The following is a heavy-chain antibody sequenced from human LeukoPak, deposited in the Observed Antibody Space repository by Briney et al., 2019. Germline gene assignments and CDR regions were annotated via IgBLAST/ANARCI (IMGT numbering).Heavy chain of an antibody. Sequence: HPGGSLRLSCAGSGFTFSTYWMSWVRQAPGKGLDWVANIKQDGTDKYYVDSVKGRFTISRDNAKNLLYLQMNSLRAEDTAVYYCAREKLDTRGHVDYWGQGTLVTVSS. CDR2: IKQDGTDK. V-gene: IGHV3-7*01. J-gene: IGHJ4*02. CDR3: AREKLDTRGHVDY. CDR1: GFTFSTYW. D-gene: IGHD2-8*02.